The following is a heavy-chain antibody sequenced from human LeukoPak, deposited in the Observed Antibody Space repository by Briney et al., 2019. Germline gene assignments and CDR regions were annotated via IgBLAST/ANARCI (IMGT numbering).Heavy chain of an antibody. CDR3: AKGFLPTSSSSNYVSFDF. Sequence: HAGGSLRLSCAASGFTFSNYALTWVRQAPGKGLEWVSAIAFSGSTYYADSVKGRFTISRDDSKNTLYLQMNSLRAEDTAVYYCAKGFLPTSSSSNYVSFDFWGQGTLVTVSS. J-gene: IGHJ4*02. V-gene: IGHV3-23*01. CDR2: IAFSGST. CDR1: GFTFSNYA. D-gene: IGHD6-13*01.